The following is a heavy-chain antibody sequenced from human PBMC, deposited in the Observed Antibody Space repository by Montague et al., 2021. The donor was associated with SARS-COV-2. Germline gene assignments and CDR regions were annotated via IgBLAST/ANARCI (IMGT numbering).Heavy chain of an antibody. CDR2: ISGSGGST. Sequence: SLRLSCAASGFTFSSYAMSWVRQAPGKGLEWVSAISGSGGSTYYADSVKGRFTISRDNSKNTLYLQMNSLRAEDTAVYYCAKDSSELNYYGSGSYFLYYYDMDVWGQGTTVTVSS. CDR1: GFTFSSYA. CDR3: AKDSSELNYYGSGSYFLYYYDMDV. V-gene: IGHV3-23*01. D-gene: IGHD3-10*01. J-gene: IGHJ6*02.